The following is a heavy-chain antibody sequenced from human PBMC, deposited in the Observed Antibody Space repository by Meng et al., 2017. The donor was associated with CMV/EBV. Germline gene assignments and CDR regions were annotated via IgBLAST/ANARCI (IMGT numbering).Heavy chain of an antibody. CDR3: ARDGRFSDISSGWHRDKYYYYGMDV. D-gene: IGHD6-19*01. V-gene: IGHV3-53*01. CDR2: IYSGGST. J-gene: IGHJ6*02. Sequence: GGSLRLSFAASGLTFSSNYMSWFRQAPGNGLEWVSFIYSGGSTYYADSVKGRFTISRDNSKNTLYLQMNSLRAEDTAVYYCARDGRFSDISSGWHRDKYYYYGMDVWGQGTTVTVSS. CDR1: GLTFSSNY.